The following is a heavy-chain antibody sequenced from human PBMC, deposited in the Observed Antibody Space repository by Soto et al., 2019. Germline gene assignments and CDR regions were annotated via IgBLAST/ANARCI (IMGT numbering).Heavy chain of an antibody. CDR2: IYYSGSGST. Sequence: QVQLQESGPGLVKPSQTLSLTCTVSGGSISSGAYYWTWIRQHPGKCLECIVYIYYSGSGSTYYNPALQRRGTLSVATSKNQLSLKPSSVTAADTAVYSCALSSLLPSRRMDVWGQGTTVTVSS. CDR1: GGSISSGAYY. CDR3: ALSSLLPSRRMDV. J-gene: IGHJ6*02. V-gene: IGHV4-31*03.